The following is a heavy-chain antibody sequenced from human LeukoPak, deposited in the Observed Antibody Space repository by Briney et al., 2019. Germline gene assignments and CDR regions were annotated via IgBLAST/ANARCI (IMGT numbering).Heavy chain of an antibody. D-gene: IGHD6-25*01. V-gene: IGHV1-69*13. CDR3: ASHSSEHNWFVP. J-gene: IGHJ5*02. Sequence: SVKVSCKASGGTFSSYAISWVRQAPGQGLEWMGGIIPIFGTANYAQKFQGRVTITADESTSTAYMELSSLRSEDTAVYYCASHSSEHNWFVPWGQGTLVTVSS. CDR1: GGTFSSYA. CDR2: IIPIFGTA.